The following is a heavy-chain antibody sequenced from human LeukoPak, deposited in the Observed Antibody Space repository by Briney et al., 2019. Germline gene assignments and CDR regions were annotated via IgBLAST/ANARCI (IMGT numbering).Heavy chain of an antibody. J-gene: IGHJ5*02. CDR2: IHDSGST. D-gene: IGHD6-13*01. CDR3: ARVVAAAGNNWFDP. CDR1: GDSISSGGYS. Sequence: SETLSLTCIVSGDSISSGGYSWSWIRQTPGKGLEWIAYIHDSGSTYNNPSLKSRLSISIDTSKNQFSLKLNSVSAADTAVYYCARVVAAAGNNWFDPWGQGTLVTVSS. V-gene: IGHV4-30-4*07.